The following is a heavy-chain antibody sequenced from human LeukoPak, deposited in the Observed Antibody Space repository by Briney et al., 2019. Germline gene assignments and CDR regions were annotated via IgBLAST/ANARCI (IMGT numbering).Heavy chain of an antibody. CDR2: ISNSRSTI. Sequence: GGSLRLSCAASGFTFSSYSMNWARQAPGKGLEWVSYISNSRSTIYYADSVKGRFTISRDNAKNSLYLQMNSLRDEDTAVYYCARAKYYYGSGSYYSLDCWGQGTLVTVSS. CDR1: GFTFSSYS. J-gene: IGHJ4*02. V-gene: IGHV3-48*02. CDR3: ARAKYYYGSGSYYSLDC. D-gene: IGHD3-10*01.